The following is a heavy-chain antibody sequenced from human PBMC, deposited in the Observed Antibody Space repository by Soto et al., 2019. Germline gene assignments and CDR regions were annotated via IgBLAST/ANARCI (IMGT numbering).Heavy chain of an antibody. CDR1: GGTFSSYA. D-gene: IGHD2-2*01. CDR2: IIPIFGTA. Sequence: GASVKVSCKASGGTFSSYAISWLRQAPGQGLEWMGGIIPIFGTANYAQKFQGRVTITADESTSTAYMELSSLRSEDTAVYYCASVPAAMSDYYGMDVWGQGTTVTVSS. CDR3: ASVPAAMSDYYGMDV. V-gene: IGHV1-69*13. J-gene: IGHJ6*02.